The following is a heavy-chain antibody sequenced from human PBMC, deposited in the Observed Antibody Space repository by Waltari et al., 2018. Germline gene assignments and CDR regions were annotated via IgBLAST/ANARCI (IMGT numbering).Heavy chain of an antibody. CDR1: GFTFSKYT. Sequence: EVQLAESGGGLVKPGGSLRLSCEASGFTFSKYTINWVRQAPGKGLEWVASITSSSVYSVKGRFTISRDNAKNSVYLQMNSLRAEDSAVYYCAKDDAYYDMNVWGTGTTVTVSS. V-gene: IGHV3-21*06. CDR3: AKDDAYYDMNV. J-gene: IGHJ6*03. CDR2: ITSSSV.